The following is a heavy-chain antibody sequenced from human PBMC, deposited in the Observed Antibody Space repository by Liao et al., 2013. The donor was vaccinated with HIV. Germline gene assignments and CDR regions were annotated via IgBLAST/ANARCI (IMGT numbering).Heavy chain of an antibody. D-gene: IGHD3-3*01. CDR3: ARDGDYDFWSGYFRN. V-gene: IGHV4-30-4*08. CDR1: GGSISSGDYY. CDR2: IYYIGST. J-gene: IGHJ4*02. Sequence: QVQLQESGPGLVKPSQTLSLTCTVSGGSISSGDYYWSWIRQPPGKGLEWIGYIYYIGSTYYNPSLRSRVTISVDTSKNHFSLRLSSVTAADTAVYYCARDGDYDFWSGYFRNWGQGTLVTVSS.